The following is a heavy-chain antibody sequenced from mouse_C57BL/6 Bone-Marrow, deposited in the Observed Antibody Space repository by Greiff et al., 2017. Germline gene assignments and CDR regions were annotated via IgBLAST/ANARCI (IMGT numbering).Heavy chain of an antibody. CDR2: IYPRSGNT. J-gene: IGHJ2*01. Sequence: QVQLQQSGAELARPGASVKLSCKASGYTFTSYGISWVKQRTGQGLEWIGEIYPRSGNTYYNEKFKGKATLTADKSSSTAYRELRSLTSEDSAVYFCARGVYPYYFDYWGQGTTLTVSS. D-gene: IGHD2-1*01. CDR3: ARGVYPYYFDY. V-gene: IGHV1-81*01. CDR1: GYTFTSYG.